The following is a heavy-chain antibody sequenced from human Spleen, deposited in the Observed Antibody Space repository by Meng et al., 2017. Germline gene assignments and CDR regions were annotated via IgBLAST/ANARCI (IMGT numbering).Heavy chain of an antibody. J-gene: IGHJ4*02. D-gene: IGHD2-2*01. CDR2: INHSGST. CDR1: GGSFSDYY. Sequence: SETLSLTCVVSGGSFSDYYWSWIRQPPGKGLEWIGEINHSGSTNYNPSLESRATISVDTSQNNLSLKLSSVTAADTAVYYCARGSSSHYYFDYWGQGTLVTVSS. CDR3: ARGSSSHYYFDY. V-gene: IGHV4-34*01.